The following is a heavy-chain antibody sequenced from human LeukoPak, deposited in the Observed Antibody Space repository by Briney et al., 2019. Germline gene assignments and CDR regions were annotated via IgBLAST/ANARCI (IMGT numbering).Heavy chain of an antibody. D-gene: IGHD2-15*01. CDR1: GYTFTVYH. V-gene: IGHV1-2*02. Sequence: ASVKVSCKASGYTFTVYHMHWVRQAPGQGLEWMGSIDPNSGGANSAQKFQGRVTMTRDTSISTVYMELSGLTSDDTAVYYCARPRSCCDAMDVWGQGTTVTVSS. CDR3: ARPRSCCDAMDV. J-gene: IGHJ6*02. CDR2: IDPNSGGA.